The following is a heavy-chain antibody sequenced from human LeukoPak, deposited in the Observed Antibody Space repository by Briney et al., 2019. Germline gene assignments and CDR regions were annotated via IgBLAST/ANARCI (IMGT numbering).Heavy chain of an antibody. CDR1: GGSISSYY. V-gene: IGHV4-59*01. J-gene: IGHJ4*02. D-gene: IGHD3-9*01. Sequence: SETLSLTCTVSGGSISSYYWSWIRQPPGKGLEWIGYIYYSGSTNYNPSLTSRVTISVDTSKNQFSLKLSSVTAADTAVYYCARVVRYFDWLLFDYWGQGTLVTVSS. CDR3: ARVVRYFDWLLFDY. CDR2: IYYSGST.